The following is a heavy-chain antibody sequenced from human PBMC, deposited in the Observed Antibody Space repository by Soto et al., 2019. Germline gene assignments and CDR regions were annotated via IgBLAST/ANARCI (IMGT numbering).Heavy chain of an antibody. CDR2: ISAYNGNT. J-gene: IGHJ5*02. V-gene: IGHV1-18*01. Sequence: GASVKVSCKASGYTFTSYGISWVRQAPGQGLEWMGWISAYNGNTNYAQKLQGRVTMTTDTSTSTAYMELRSLRSDDTAVYYCTRDVAWGDYENWFDPWGQGTLVTVSS. CDR3: TRDVAWGDYENWFDP. D-gene: IGHD4-17*01. CDR1: GYTFTSYG.